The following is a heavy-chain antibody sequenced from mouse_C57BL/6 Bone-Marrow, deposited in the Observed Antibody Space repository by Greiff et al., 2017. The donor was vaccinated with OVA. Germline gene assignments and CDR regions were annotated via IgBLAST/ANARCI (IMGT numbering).Heavy chain of an antibody. CDR2: IHPNSGST. J-gene: IGHJ4*01. V-gene: IGHV1-64*01. CDR1: GYTFTSYW. D-gene: IGHD2-10*01. Sequence: QVQLQQPGAELVKPGASVKLSCKASGYTFTSYWMHWVKQRPGQGLEWIGMIHPNSGSTNYNEKFKSKATLTVDKSSSTAYMQFSSLTSEDSAIYYCARSTYSTPGAMDYWGQGTSVTVSS. CDR3: ARSTYSTPGAMDY.